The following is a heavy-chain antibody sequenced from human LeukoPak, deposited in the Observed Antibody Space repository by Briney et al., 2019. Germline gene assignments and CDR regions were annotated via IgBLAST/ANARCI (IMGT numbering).Heavy chain of an antibody. V-gene: IGHV1-69*04. J-gene: IGHJ5*02. CDR2: IIPIFGIA. CDR1: GGTFSSYA. CDR3: ARDSDVVVPAASTGYWFDP. Sequence: SVKVSCKASGGTFSSYAISWVRQAPGQGLEWMGRIIPIFGIANYAEKFRGRVTITADKSTSTAYMELSSLRSEDTAVYYCARDSDVVVPAASTGYWFDPWGQGTLVTVSS. D-gene: IGHD2-2*01.